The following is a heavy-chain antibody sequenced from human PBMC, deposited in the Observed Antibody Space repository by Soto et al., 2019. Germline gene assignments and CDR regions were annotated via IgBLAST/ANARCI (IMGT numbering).Heavy chain of an antibody. D-gene: IGHD3-10*01. CDR1: GFTFGGYA. J-gene: IGHJ4*02. V-gene: IGHV3-23*01. CDR3: AKDRGALVDTGTLDS. CDR2: IGGGVGTT. Sequence: SLRLSCAVSGFTFGGYAMNWVRQFPGKGLEWVSAIGGGVGTTYYADSVKGRFSISRDTSRNTLFLQMNTLRPDDTAVYYCAKDRGALVDTGTLDSRGQRAPVTVSS.